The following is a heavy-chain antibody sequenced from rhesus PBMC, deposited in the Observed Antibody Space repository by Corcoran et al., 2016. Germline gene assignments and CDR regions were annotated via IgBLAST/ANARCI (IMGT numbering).Heavy chain of an antibody. CDR3: TRAYSNYHFDY. J-gene: IGHJ4*01. V-gene: IGHV3S4*01. Sequence: EVQLVESGGGLVQPGGSLRLSCAASGFAFSDYYMSWVRHAPGKGLEWVSSISSASSYINYADSVKGRFTISRDNAKNSLSLQINSLKTEDTAVYYCTRAYSNYHFDYWGQGVLVTVSS. CDR1: GFAFSDYY. D-gene: IGHD4-23*01. CDR2: ISSASSYI.